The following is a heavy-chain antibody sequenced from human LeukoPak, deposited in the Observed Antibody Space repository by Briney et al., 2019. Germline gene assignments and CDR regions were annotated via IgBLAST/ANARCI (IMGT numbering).Heavy chain of an antibody. CDR2: INHSRDT. V-gene: IGHV4-34*01. J-gene: IGHJ3*01. CDR3: AKVYSSLSRVSFDV. D-gene: IGHD3-22*01. Sequence: SETLSLTCAVYGASFSGYYWSWVRQPPGKGLEWIGEINHSRDTTYNPSLKSRVIMSVDTCNGQFSLRLSSVTAADTAVYYCAKVYSSLSRVSFDVWGKGTMVTVSS. CDR1: GASFSGYY.